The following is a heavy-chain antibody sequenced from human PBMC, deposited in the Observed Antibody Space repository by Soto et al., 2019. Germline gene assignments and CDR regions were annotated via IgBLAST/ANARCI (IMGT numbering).Heavy chain of an antibody. CDR1: EESSTSYW. D-gene: IGHD3-9*01. J-gene: IGHJ6*02. V-gene: IGHV5-51*01. Sequence: KDASRGSEESSTSYWMGRMSQKNGKGLEWMGIIYPGDSDTRYSPSFQGHVTISADKSISTAYLQWSTLKASDTAMYNCARLGFEYDTSTPYYNVLHYYGVDVWGQGTTVTVSS. CDR3: ARLGFEYDTSTPYYNVLHYYGVDV. CDR2: IYPGDSDT.